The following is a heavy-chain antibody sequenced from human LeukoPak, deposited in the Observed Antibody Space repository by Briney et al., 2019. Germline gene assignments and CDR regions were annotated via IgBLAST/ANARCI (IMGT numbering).Heavy chain of an antibody. CDR2: IYYSGST. CDR1: GGSISSSSYY. J-gene: IGHJ3*02. D-gene: IGHD5-12*01. CDR3: ASYLYSGYGADAFDI. V-gene: IGHV4-39*01. Sequence: SETLSLTYTVSGGSISSSSYYWGWIRQPPGKGLEWIGSIYYSGSTYYNPSLKSRVTISVDTSKNQFSLKLSSVTAADTAVYYCASYLYSGYGADAFDIWGQGTMVTVSS.